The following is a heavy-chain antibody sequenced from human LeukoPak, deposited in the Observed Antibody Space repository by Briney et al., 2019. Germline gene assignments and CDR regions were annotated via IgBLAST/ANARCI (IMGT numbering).Heavy chain of an antibody. V-gene: IGHV1-46*01. D-gene: IGHD3-16*01. Sequence: ASVKVSCKASGYTFTSYYMHWVRQAPGQGLEWMGIINPSGGITTYAQKFQDRVTMTRDTSTSTVYMELSSLRSENTAVYYCARELLSPYDYVWGSYAPSGGYYYGMDVWGQGTTVTVSS. CDR1: GYTFTSYY. CDR3: ARELLSPYDYVWGSYAPSGGYYYGMDV. J-gene: IGHJ6*02. CDR2: INPSGGIT.